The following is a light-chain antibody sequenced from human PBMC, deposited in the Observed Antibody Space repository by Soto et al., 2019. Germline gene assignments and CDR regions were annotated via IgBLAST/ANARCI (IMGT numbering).Light chain of an antibody. CDR2: DAS. Sequence: EIVMTQSPATLSVSPGEGATLSCRASQSVGSKLAWYQQRPGQAPRVLIYDASNRASGIPARFSGSGSETEFTLTISSLQSEDFAVYYCQHYSNWFWTFGQGTKVEI. CDR3: QHYSNWFWT. CDR1: QSVGSK. V-gene: IGKV3-15*01. J-gene: IGKJ1*01.